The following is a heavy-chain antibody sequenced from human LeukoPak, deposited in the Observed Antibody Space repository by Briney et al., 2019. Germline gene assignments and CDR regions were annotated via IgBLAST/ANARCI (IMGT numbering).Heavy chain of an antibody. Sequence: SETLSLTCTVSGGSISSYYWSWIRQPPGKGLEWIGYIYYSGSTNYNPSLKSRVTISVDTSKNQFSLKLSSVTAADTAVYYCARGRVTIFGAVPDPWGQGTLVTVSS. J-gene: IGHJ5*02. CDR1: GGSISSYY. CDR2: IYYSGST. V-gene: IGHV4-59*01. CDR3: ARGRVTIFGAVPDP. D-gene: IGHD3-3*01.